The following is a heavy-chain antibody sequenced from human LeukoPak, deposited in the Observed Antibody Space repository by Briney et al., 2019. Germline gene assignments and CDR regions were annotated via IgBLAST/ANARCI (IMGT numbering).Heavy chain of an antibody. J-gene: IGHJ4*02. D-gene: IGHD2-2*01. CDR2: IVVGSGNT. CDR3: ARGVVVVPAAKSTIDY. CDR1: GFTFTSSA. Sequence: SVKVSCKASGFTFTSSAVQWVRQARGQRLEWIGWIVVGSGNTNYAQKFQERVTITRDTSISTAYMELSRLRSDDTAVYYCARGVVVVPAAKSTIDYWGQGTLVTVSS. V-gene: IGHV1-58*01.